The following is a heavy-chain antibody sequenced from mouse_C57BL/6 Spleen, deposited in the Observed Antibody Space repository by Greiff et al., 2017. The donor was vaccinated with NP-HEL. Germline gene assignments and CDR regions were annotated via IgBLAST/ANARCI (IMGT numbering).Heavy chain of an antibody. CDR1: GFTFSDYY. Sequence: EVKLVESGGGLVQPGGSLKLSCAASGFTFSDYYMYWVRQTPEQRLEWVAYISNGGGSTYYPDTVKGRFTISRDNATNTLYLQMSRLKSEDTAKYYCARRLPSGTYAMDYWGQGASVTGSS. CDR3: ARRLPSGTYAMDY. V-gene: IGHV5-12*01. CDR2: ISNGGGST. J-gene: IGHJ4*01. D-gene: IGHD4-1*01.